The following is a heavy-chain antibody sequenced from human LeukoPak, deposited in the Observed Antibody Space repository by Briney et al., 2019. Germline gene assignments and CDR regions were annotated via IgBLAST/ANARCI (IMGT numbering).Heavy chain of an antibody. V-gene: IGHV4-59*01. Sequence: SETLSLTCTVSGGSISSYYWSWIRQPPGKGLEWIGYIYYSGSTNYNPSLKSRVTISVDTSKNQFSLKLRSVTAANTAVYYCARGQVPDYWGQGTLVTVSS. J-gene: IGHJ4*02. CDR1: GGSISSYY. CDR2: IYYSGST. CDR3: ARGQVPDY.